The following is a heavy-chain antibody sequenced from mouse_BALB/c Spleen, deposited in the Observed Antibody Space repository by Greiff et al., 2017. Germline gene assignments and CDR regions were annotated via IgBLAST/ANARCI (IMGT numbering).Heavy chain of an antibody. CDR1: GYSITSDYA. V-gene: IGHV3-2*02. CDR2: ISYSGST. D-gene: IGHD2-1*01. J-gene: IGHJ1*01. CDR3: AIYYGYYDV. Sequence: DVKLQESGPGLVKPSQSLSLTCTVTGYSITSDYAWNWIRQFPGNKLEWMGYISYSGSTSYNPSLKSRISITRDTSKNQFFLQLNSVTTEDTATYYCAIYYGYYDVWGAGTTVTVSS.